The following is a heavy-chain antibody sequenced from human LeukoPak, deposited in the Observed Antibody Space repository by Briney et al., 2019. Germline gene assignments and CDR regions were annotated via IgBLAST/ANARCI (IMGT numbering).Heavy chain of an antibody. CDR3: AKDYDIEAGTYFDY. Sequence: GASLRLSCAASGFTFSSYGMHWVRQAPGKGLEWVAVISYDGSNKYYADSVKGRFTISRDNSKNTLYLQMNSLRAEDTAVYYCAKDYDIEAGTYFDYWGQGTLVTVSS. CDR1: GFTFSSYG. CDR2: ISYDGSNK. J-gene: IGHJ4*02. V-gene: IGHV3-30*18. D-gene: IGHD3-9*01.